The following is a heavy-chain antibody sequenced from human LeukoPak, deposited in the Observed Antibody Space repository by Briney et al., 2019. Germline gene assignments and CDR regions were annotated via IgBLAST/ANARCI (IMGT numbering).Heavy chain of an antibody. J-gene: IGHJ5*02. CDR2: INPNSGGT. D-gene: IGHD3-10*01. Sequence: GASVKVSCKASGYTFTGYYMHWVRQAPGQGLEWMGWINPNSGGTNYAQKLQGRVTMTTDTSTSTAYMELRSLRSDDTAVYYCARYGSGSYRWFDPWGQGTLVTVSS. CDR1: GYTFTGYY. V-gene: IGHV1-2*02. CDR3: ARYGSGSYRWFDP.